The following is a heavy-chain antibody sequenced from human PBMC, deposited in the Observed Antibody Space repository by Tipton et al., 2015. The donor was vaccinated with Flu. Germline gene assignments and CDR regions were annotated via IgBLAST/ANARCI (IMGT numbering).Heavy chain of an antibody. CDR1: GFTFSSYW. J-gene: IGHJ4*02. D-gene: IGHD3-16*01. Sequence: SLRLSCAASGFTFSSYWMHWVRQAPGKGLVWVARVNSDDGSFTSYADSVKVRFTISRDNANNLLFLQMNSLRGEDTAVYYCARDGGRDSLWLWGQGTPVSVSS. V-gene: IGHV3-74*01. CDR2: VNSDDGSFT. CDR3: ARDGGRDSLWL.